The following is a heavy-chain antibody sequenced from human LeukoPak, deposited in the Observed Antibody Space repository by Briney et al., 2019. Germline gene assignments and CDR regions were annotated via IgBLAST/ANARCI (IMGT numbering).Heavy chain of an antibody. CDR1: GFTFSSYG. Sequence: PGRSLRLSCAASGFTFSSYGMHWVRQAPGKGLEWVAAISYDGSNKYYADSVKGRFTISRDNSKNTLYLQMNSLRAEDTAVYYCAKGEYYYGSGSYYYWGQGTLVTVSS. CDR3: AKGEYYYGSGSYYY. CDR2: ISYDGSNK. J-gene: IGHJ4*02. V-gene: IGHV3-30*18. D-gene: IGHD3-10*01.